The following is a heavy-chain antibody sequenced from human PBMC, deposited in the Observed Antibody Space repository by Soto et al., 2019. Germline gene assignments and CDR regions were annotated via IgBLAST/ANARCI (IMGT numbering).Heavy chain of an antibody. D-gene: IGHD1-26*01. CDR2: VSGSGGST. J-gene: IGHJ4*02. V-gene: IGHV3-23*01. CDR1: GFFFSNYA. CDR3: VSQPAGYSFYFDY. Sequence: EVQLLESGGGWVQPGGSLRLSCAASGFFFSNYAMSWVRQAPGKGLEWVSAVSGSGGSTYYAESLKGRFTISRDNSKKTLYLQINNLRAEDTAIYYCVSQPAGYSFYFDYWGQGTLVAVSS.